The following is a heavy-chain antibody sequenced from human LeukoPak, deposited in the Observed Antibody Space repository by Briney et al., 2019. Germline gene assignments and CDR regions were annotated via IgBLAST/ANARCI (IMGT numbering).Heavy chain of an antibody. V-gene: IGHV3-49*03. D-gene: IGHD3-10*01. Sequence: GGSLRLSCTASGFTFGDYAMSWFRQAPGKGLEWVGFIRSKAYGGTTEYAASVKGRFTISRDDSKSIAYLQMNSLKTEDTAVYYCTRPIEWNMVRGVEVDYWGQGTLVTVSS. CDR1: GFTFGDYA. CDR3: TRPIEWNMVRGVEVDY. J-gene: IGHJ4*02. CDR2: IRSKAYGGTT.